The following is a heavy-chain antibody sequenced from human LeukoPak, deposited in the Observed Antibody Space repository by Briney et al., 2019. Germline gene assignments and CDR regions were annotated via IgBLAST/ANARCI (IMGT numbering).Heavy chain of an antibody. CDR1: GFTVSSNY. CDR3: ARGGSAWFGGIDY. Sequence: PGGSLRLSCAASGFTVSSNYMSWVRQGPGKGLECVSVIYSGGGTYYADSVKGRFTISRDNSKNTLYLQMNSLRADDTAVYYCARGGSAWFGGIDYWGQGTLVTVSS. D-gene: IGHD3-10*01. V-gene: IGHV3-53*05. CDR2: IYSGGGT. J-gene: IGHJ4*02.